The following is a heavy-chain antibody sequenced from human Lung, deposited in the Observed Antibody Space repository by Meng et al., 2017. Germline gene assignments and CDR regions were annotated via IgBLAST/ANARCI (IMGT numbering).Heavy chain of an antibody. Sequence: QLVQSGTGVKEPGASVKASCTPSGYPFTASYIHWVRQAPGQGLEWMWHIIPTSGDTLYAPKFQGRVSMTADTSIGTAYVELSGLRSDDTAIYYCVRDENISLGKLFGDYWGQGTLVTVSS. V-gene: IGHV1-2*06. CDR2: IIPTSGDT. CDR3: VRDENISLGKLFGDY. D-gene: IGHD2-21*01. J-gene: IGHJ4*02. CDR1: GYPFTASY.